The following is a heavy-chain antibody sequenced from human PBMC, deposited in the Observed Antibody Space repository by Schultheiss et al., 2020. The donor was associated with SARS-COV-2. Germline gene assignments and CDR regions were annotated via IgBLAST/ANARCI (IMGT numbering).Heavy chain of an antibody. D-gene: IGHD2-2*01. CDR2: ISPYNGNT. Sequence: GESLKISCKASGYTFTNYGITWVRQAPGQGLEWMGWISPYNGNTIYAQNLLGRVTMTTDTSTSTAYMELRSLTSDDTAVYYCARVCSSTSCHDYWGQGTLVTVSS. CDR3: ARVCSSTSCHDY. CDR1: GYTFTNYG. J-gene: IGHJ4*02. V-gene: IGHV1-18*01.